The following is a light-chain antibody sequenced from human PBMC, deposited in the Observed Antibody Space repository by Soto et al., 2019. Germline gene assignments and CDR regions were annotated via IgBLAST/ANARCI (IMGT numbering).Light chain of an antibody. V-gene: IGKV1-33*01. J-gene: IGKJ3*01. CDR2: DAS. CDR1: QDISNY. CDR3: HQYDNLSR. Sequence: DIQMTQSPSSLSASVGDRVTITCQASQDISNYLNWYQQKPGKAPKLLIYDASNLETGVPSRFSGSGSGTDFTFTISSLQPEDIATYYCHQYDNLSRFGPGTKVDIK.